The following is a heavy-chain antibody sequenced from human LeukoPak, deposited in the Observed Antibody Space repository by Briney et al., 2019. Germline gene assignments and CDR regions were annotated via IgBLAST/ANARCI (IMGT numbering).Heavy chain of an antibody. V-gene: IGHV3-21*06. J-gene: IGHJ3*02. CDR1: GLTVSSNY. Sequence: GGSLRLSCAASGLTVSSNYMTWVRPAPGKGLEWVSYISSRGSYTYYADSVKGRFTISRDNAKNSLYLQMNSLRAEDTAVYYCARIDAFDIWGQGTMVTVSS. CDR3: ARIDAFDI. CDR2: ISSRGSYT.